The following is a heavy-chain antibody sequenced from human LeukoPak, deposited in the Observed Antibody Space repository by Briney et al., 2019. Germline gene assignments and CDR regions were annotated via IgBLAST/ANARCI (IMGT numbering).Heavy chain of an antibody. CDR3: ARVGSAAATADY. Sequence: ASVKVSCKASGYTFTSYYMHWVRQAPGQGLEWMGIINPRGGSTDYSQKFQGRITMTSDTSTSTVYMELSSLRSDDTAVYFCARVGSAAATADYWGQGTLATVSS. J-gene: IGHJ4*02. V-gene: IGHV1-46*01. CDR2: INPRGGST. D-gene: IGHD6-25*01. CDR1: GYTFTSYY.